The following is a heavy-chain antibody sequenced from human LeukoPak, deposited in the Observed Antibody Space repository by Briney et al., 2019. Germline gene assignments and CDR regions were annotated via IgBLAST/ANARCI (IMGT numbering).Heavy chain of an antibody. Sequence: GGSLRLSCAASGFTFSSYSMNWVRQAPGKGLEWVSSISSSSSYIYYADSVKGRFTNSRDNAKNSLYLQMNSLRAEDTAVYYCARERGRAGDYWGQGTLVTVSS. CDR1: GFTFSSYS. V-gene: IGHV3-21*01. J-gene: IGHJ4*02. CDR2: ISSSSSYI. CDR3: ARERGRAGDY. D-gene: IGHD6-19*01.